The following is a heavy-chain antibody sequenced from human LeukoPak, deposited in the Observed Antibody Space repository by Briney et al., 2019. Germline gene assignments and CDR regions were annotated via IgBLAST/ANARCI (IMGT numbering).Heavy chain of an antibody. CDR2: TANDGVST. V-gene: IGHV3-23*01. Sequence: PGGSLRLSCTASGFTFTSYAMTWVRQAPGKGLEWVAITANDGVSTYEADSVRGRFTISRDNSKSTLQLQMNSLRVEDTAVYYCAKGRLPYRSGVRCYPFDNWGQGTLVTVSS. CDR3: AKGRLPYRSGVRCYPFDN. D-gene: IGHD2-15*01. J-gene: IGHJ4*02. CDR1: GFTFTSYA.